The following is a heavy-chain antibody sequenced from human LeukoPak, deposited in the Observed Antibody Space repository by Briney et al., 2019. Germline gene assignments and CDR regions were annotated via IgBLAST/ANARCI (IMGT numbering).Heavy chain of an antibody. D-gene: IGHD4-17*01. CDR2: IWYDGSNK. J-gene: IGHJ4*02. V-gene: IGHV3-33*01. CDR3: ATSFGPDYGDYPDY. CDR1: GFTFSSYG. Sequence: GGSLRLSCAASGFTFSSYGMHWVRQAPGKGLEWVAVIWYDGSNKYYADSVKGRFTISRDNSKNTLYLQMNSLRAEDTAVYYCATSFGPDYGDYPDYWGQGTLVTVSS.